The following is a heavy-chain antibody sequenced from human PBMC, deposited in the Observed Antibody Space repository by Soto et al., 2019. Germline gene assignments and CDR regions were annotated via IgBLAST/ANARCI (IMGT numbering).Heavy chain of an antibody. CDR1: GGTFRSYG. Sequence: SVNVSCKASGGTFRSYGISWLRQAPGQGLEWMGAIILIFGTANYAQKFQGRVTITADESTSTAYMELSSLRSEDTAVYYCARDSSATIDYWGQGTLVTVSS. D-gene: IGHD6-25*01. CDR3: ARDSSATIDY. J-gene: IGHJ4*02. V-gene: IGHV1-69*13. CDR2: IILIFGTA.